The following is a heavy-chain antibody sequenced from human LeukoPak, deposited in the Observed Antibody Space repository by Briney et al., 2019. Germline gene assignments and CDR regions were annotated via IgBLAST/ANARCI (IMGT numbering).Heavy chain of an antibody. J-gene: IGHJ4*02. CDR2: IYSTGST. V-gene: IGHV4-39*01. CDR3: ARVIRPTGYYSNPKSGAFDF. CDR1: GVSITSSHHY. D-gene: IGHD3-9*01. Sequence: SETLSLTCAVSGVSITSSHHYWGWIRQPPGKGLEWIGTIYSTGSTYYNPSLRTRLTISVDTSKNQFSLKLSSVTATNTAIYFCARVIRPTGYYSNPKSGAFDFWGQGTLVTVSS.